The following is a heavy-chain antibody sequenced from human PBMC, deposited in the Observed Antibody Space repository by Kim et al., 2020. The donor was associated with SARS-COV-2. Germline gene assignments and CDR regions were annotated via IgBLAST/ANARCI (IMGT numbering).Heavy chain of an antibody. CDR1: GYSFTSYW. V-gene: IGHV5-51*01. D-gene: IGHD5-12*01. CDR3: ARPGARDGYNYAWFDY. Sequence: GESLKISCKGSGYSFTSYWIGWVRQMPGKGLEWMGIIYPGDSDTRYSPSFQGQVTISADKSISTAYLQWSSLKASDTAMYYCARPGARDGYNYAWFDYWGQGTLVTVSS. J-gene: IGHJ4*02. CDR2: IYPGDSDT.